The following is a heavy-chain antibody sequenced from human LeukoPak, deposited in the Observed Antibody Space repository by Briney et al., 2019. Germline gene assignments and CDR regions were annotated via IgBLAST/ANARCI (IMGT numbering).Heavy chain of an antibody. V-gene: IGHV3-11*04. J-gene: IGHJ4*02. Sequence: GGSLRLSCAASGFTFSDYYMSWIRQAPGKGLEWVSYISSSGSTIYYADSVKGRFAISRDNAKNSLYLQMNSLRAEDTAVYYCARGGVYYDFWSGYYYFDYWGQGTLVTVSS. CDR2: ISSSGSTI. CDR3: ARGGVYYDFWSGYYYFDY. D-gene: IGHD3-3*01. CDR1: GFTFSDYY.